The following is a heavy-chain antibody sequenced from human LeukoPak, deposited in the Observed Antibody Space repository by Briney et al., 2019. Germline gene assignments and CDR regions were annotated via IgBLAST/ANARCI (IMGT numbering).Heavy chain of an antibody. Sequence: GGSLRLSWAASGFTFSSYWMSWVRQAPGKGLEWVANIKQDGSEKYYVDSVKGRFTISRDNAKNSLYLQMNSLRAEDTAVYYCARGSSPYYFDYWGQGTLVTVSS. CDR2: IKQDGSEK. CDR1: GFTFSSYW. J-gene: IGHJ4*02. CDR3: ARGSSPYYFDY. V-gene: IGHV3-7*01.